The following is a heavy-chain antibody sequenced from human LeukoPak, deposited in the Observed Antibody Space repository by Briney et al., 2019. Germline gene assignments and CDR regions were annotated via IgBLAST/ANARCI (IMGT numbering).Heavy chain of an antibody. CDR1: GFTFSSYW. CDR2: IKQDGSEK. J-gene: IGHJ6*02. Sequence: GGSRRLSCAAPGFTFSSYWMSWVRQAPGKGLEWVANIKQDGSEKYYVDSVKGRFTISRDNAKNSLYLQMNSLRAEDTAVYYCAREYSISSGYHYYGMDVWGQGTTVTVSS. V-gene: IGHV3-7*05. D-gene: IGHD6-6*01. CDR3: AREYSISSGYHYYGMDV.